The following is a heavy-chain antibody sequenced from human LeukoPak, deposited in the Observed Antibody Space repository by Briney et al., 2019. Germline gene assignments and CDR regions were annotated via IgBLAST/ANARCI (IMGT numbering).Heavy chain of an antibody. D-gene: IGHD3-22*01. V-gene: IGHV4-59*01. J-gene: IGHJ4*02. CDR1: GGSISSYY. CDR3: ARSYDSSGYYYPYYFDC. Sequence: SETLSLTCTASGGSISSYYWSWIRQPPGKGLEWIGYIYYSGSTNYNPSLKSRVTISVDTSKNQFSLKLSSVTAADTAVYYCARSYDSSGYYYPYYFDCWGQGTLVTVSS. CDR2: IYYSGST.